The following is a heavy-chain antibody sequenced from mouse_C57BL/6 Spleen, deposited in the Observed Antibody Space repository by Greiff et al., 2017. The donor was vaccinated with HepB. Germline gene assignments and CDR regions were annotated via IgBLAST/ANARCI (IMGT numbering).Heavy chain of an antibody. CDR3: ARQTITTVGDAMDY. D-gene: IGHD1-1*01. CDR1: GFTFSSYG. CDR2: ISSGGSYT. J-gene: IGHJ4*01. V-gene: IGHV5-6*01. Sequence: EVKLVESGGDLVKPGGSLKLSCAASGFTFSSYGMSWVRQTPDKRLEWVATISSGGSYTYYPDSVKGRFTISRDNAKNTLYLQMSSLKSEDTAMYYCARQTITTVGDAMDYWGQGTSVTVSS.